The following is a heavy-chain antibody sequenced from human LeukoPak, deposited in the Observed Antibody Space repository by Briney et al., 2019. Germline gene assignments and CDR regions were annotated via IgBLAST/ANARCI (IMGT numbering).Heavy chain of an antibody. Sequence: GGSLRLSCAASGFTFSSYGMHWVRQAPGKGLEWVAVISYDGSNKYYADSVKGRFTISRDNSKNTLYLQMNSLRAEDTAVYYCARDEEQWLAIDYWGQGTLVTVSS. J-gene: IGHJ4*02. V-gene: IGHV3-30*03. CDR3: ARDEEQWLAIDY. D-gene: IGHD6-19*01. CDR1: GFTFSSYG. CDR2: ISYDGSNK.